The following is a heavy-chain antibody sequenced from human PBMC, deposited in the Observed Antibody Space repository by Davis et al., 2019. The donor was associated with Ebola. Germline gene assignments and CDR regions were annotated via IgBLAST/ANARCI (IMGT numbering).Heavy chain of an antibody. D-gene: IGHD6-13*01. V-gene: IGHV4-39*01. CDR3: ARLGIAAVGTSSWYWFDP. J-gene: IGHJ5*02. CDR2: IYYSGST. CDR1: GGSISSSSYY. Sequence: GSLRLSCTVSGGSISSSSYYWGWIRQPPGKGLEWIGSIYYSGSTYYNPSLKSRVTISVDTSKNQFSLKLSSVTAADTAVYYCARLGIAAVGTSSWYWFDPWGQGTLVTVSS.